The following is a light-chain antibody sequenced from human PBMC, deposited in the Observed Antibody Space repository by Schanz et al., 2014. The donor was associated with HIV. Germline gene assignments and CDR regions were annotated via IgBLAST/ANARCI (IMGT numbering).Light chain of an antibody. J-gene: IGKJ2*01. V-gene: IGKV1-6*01. CDR3: LEDQGSPYI. CDR2: AVS. Sequence: IQMTQSPSSLSASVGDRVTITCRASQAIRSDLGWYQQKPGRAPKLLIYAVSTLENGVPSRFSGSGSGTDFALTISNLQPEDFATYYCLEDQGSPYIFGQGTMLEIK. CDR1: QAIRSD.